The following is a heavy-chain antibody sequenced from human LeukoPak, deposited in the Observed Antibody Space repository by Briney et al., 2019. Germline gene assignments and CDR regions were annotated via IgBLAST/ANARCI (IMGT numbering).Heavy chain of an antibody. CDR1: GFTFSSYG. D-gene: IGHD3-22*01. V-gene: IGHV3-33*01. J-gene: IGHJ4*02. CDR2: IWYDGSNK. CDR3: ARAPPVAPYYYDSSGYYYFDY. Sequence: PGRSLRLSCAASGFTFSSYGMHWVRQAPGKGLEWVAVIWYDGSNKYYADSVKGRFTISRDNSKNTLYLQMNSLRAEDTAVYYCARAPPVAPYYYDSSGYYYFDYWGQGTLVTVSP.